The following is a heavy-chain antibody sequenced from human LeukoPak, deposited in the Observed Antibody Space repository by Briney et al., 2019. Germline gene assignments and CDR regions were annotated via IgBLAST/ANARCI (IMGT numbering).Heavy chain of an antibody. CDR2: IYWDDDK. CDR1: GFSLSTSGVG. D-gene: IGHD4-17*01. J-gene: IGHJ4*02. CDR3: AHASTTVTGFDY. V-gene: IGHV2-5*02. Sequence: SGPTLVKPTQTLTLTCTFSGFSLSTSGVGVGWIRQPPGKALEWLALIYWDDDKRYSPSLKSRLTITKDTSKNQVVLTMTNMGPVVTATYYCAHASTTVTGFDYWGQGTLVTVSS.